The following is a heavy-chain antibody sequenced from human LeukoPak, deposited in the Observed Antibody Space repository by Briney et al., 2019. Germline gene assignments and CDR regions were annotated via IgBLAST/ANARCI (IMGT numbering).Heavy chain of an antibody. Sequence: PSETLSLTCAVYGGSFSGYYWSWIRQPPGKGLEWIGEINHSGSTNYNPSLKSRVTISVDTSKNQFSLKLRSVTAAETAVYYCARASGAYCSGGSCYPYYYYYYMDVWGKGTTVTVSS. V-gene: IGHV4-34*01. D-gene: IGHD2-15*01. J-gene: IGHJ6*03. CDR3: ARASGAYCSGGSCYPYYYYYYMDV. CDR1: GGSFSGYY. CDR2: INHSGST.